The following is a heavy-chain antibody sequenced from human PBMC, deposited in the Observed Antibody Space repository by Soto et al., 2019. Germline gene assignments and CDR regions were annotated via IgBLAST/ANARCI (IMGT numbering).Heavy chain of an antibody. J-gene: IGHJ6*03. CDR1: GYSFTSYW. D-gene: IGHD4-17*01. CDR3: ARRGDYGDPTGEAKDYYYYYYMDV. CDR2: IYPGDSDT. Sequence: PGESLKISCKGSGYSFTSYWIGWVRQMPGKGLEWMGMIYPGDSDTRYSPSFQGQVTISADKSISTAYLQWSSLKASDTAMYYCARRGDYGDPTGEAKDYYYYYYMDVWGKGTTVTVSS. V-gene: IGHV5-51*01.